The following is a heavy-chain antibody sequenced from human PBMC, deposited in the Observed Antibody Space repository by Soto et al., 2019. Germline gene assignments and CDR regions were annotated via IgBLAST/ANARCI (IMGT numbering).Heavy chain of an antibody. CDR1: GGSLSGYY. Sequence: QVQLQQWGAGLLKPSETLSLTCAVYGGSLSGYYWSWIRQSPEKGLEWIGEVDLSGSTTYDPSLKSRVTISLDTSKSHLSLRLTSVTAADTAVYYCARGTIAARLANWGLGTLVTVSS. CDR3: ARGTIAARLAN. J-gene: IGHJ4*02. V-gene: IGHV4-34*02. D-gene: IGHD6-6*01. CDR2: VDLSGST.